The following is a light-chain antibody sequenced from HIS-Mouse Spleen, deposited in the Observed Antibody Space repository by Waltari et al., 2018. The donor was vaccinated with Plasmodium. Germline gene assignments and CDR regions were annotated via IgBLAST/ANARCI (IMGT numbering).Light chain of an antibody. CDR2: AAS. CDR3: QQSYSTWT. Sequence: DIQMTQSPSSLSASVGDRVTIPCRASQSISSYLNWYNQKPGKAPKLLIYAASSLQSGVPSRFSGSGSGTDFTLTISSLQPEYFATYYCQQSYSTWTFGQGTKVEIK. CDR1: QSISSY. J-gene: IGKJ1*01. V-gene: IGKV1-39*01.